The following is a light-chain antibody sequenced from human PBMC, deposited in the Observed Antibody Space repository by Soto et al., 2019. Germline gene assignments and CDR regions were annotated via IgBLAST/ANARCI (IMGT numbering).Light chain of an antibody. V-gene: IGKV3-15*01. J-gene: IGKJ1*01. CDR3: QQYNNWWT. CDR1: QSVSSS. CDR2: GAS. Sequence: EIVMTQSPATLSVSPGERVTLSCRASQSVSSSLAWYQQKPGQAPRLLIHGASTRAIGIPARFRGSGSETEFTLTNSSQQSEDFAVYYCQQYNNWWTFGQGTKVEIK.